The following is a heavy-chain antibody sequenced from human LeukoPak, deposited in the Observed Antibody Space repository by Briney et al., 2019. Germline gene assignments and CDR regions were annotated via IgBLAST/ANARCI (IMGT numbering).Heavy chain of an antibody. Sequence: PGGSLRFSCAASGFTFSSYAMSWVRQAPGKGLEWVSAISGSGGSTYYADSVKGRFTISRDNAKNSLYLQMNSLRAEDTAVYYCARDPPYSSGFDYWGQGTLVTVSS. CDR2: ISGSGGST. V-gene: IGHV3-23*01. CDR3: ARDPPYSSGFDY. D-gene: IGHD6-25*01. CDR1: GFTFSSYA. J-gene: IGHJ4*02.